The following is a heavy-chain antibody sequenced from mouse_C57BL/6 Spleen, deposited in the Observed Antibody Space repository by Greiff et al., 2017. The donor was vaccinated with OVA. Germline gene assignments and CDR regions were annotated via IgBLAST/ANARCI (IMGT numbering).Heavy chain of an antibody. D-gene: IGHD4-1*01. CDR1: GFTFTDYY. Sequence: EVHLVESGGGLVQPGGSLSLSCAASGFTFTDYYMSWVRQPPGKALAWLGFIRNKANGYTTEYSASVKGRFTISRDNSQSILYLQMNALRAEDSATYYCARSGTHWYFDVWGTGTTVTVSS. J-gene: IGHJ1*03. CDR3: ARSGTHWYFDV. V-gene: IGHV7-3*01. CDR2: IRNKANGYTT.